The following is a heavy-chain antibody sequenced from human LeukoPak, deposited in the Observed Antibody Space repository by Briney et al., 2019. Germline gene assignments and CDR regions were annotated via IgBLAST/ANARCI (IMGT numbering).Heavy chain of an antibody. Sequence: RGSLRLSCAASGFTFSSSAMSWVRQAPGKGLEWVSSISGSGSGGSTYYADSVKGRFTISRDNSKNTLYLQMNSLRAEDTAVYYCAKSGYNRFDYWGQGTLVTVSS. CDR3: AKSGYNRFDY. V-gene: IGHV3-23*01. CDR2: ISGSGSGGST. CDR1: GFTFSSSA. J-gene: IGHJ4*02. D-gene: IGHD5-24*01.